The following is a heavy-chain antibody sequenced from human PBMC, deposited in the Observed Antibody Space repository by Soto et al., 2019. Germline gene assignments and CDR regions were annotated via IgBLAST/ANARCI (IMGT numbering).Heavy chain of an antibody. CDR3: ARDSRGGAARRPTFYY. D-gene: IGHD6-6*01. CDR1: GVTFRSFE. J-gene: IGHJ4*02. Sequence: PGGSLRLSCVGSGVTFRSFEMNWVRQTPGKGLEWLSYIGRSGETIYYADSVKGRFTIARDNAKSSLFLQMNGLRDEDTGIYYCARDSRGGAARRPTFYYWGRGTLVTVPS. CDR2: IGRSGETI. V-gene: IGHV3-48*03.